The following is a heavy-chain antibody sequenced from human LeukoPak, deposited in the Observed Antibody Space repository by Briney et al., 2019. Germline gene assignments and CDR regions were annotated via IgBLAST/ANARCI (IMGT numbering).Heavy chain of an antibody. CDR2: TFYRSKWYN. CDR1: GDSVSSNSSA. CDR3: ARGDCSSGICYSDSAFDI. Sequence: SQTLSLTCAISGDSVSSNSSAWNRIRQSPSRGLEWLGRTFYRSKWYNDYTSSVKSRITIKPDTSKNQFSLQLKSVTPEDTAVYYCARGDCSSGICYSDSAFDIWGQGTMVTVSS. D-gene: IGHD2-15*01. V-gene: IGHV6-1*01. J-gene: IGHJ3*02.